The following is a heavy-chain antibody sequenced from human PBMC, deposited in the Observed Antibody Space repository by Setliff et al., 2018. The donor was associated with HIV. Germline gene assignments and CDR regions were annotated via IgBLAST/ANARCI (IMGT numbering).Heavy chain of an antibody. Sequence: GASVKVSCKASGYRFTGFAIHWVRPAPGQRFEWMGWINAGTGNTKYSQKFQDRVTISRDIHANTAYMELSSLRSEDTAIYYCARSLREYCYGSPDYWGPGTLVTVSS. CDR2: INAGTGNT. J-gene: IGHJ4*02. CDR3: ARSLREYCYGSPDY. V-gene: IGHV1-3*01. D-gene: IGHD5-18*01. CDR1: GYRFTGFA.